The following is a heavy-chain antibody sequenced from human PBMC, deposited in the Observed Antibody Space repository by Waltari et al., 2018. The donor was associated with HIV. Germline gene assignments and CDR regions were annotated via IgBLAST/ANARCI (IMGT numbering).Heavy chain of an antibody. CDR1: GFTFSNYD. J-gene: IGHJ4*02. V-gene: IGHV3-64D*08. Sequence: EVQLVESGGGLVQPGGSLRLSCSASGFTFSNYDMHWVRQAPGKGLQYVSTIKNNGRTTYYADSVRGRFTISRDSSKNTLYLQMSGLKPEDTAVYYCVKQPLGIVVPVDYWGQGTLVTVSS. CDR3: VKQPLGIVVPVDY. D-gene: IGHD2-2*01. CDR2: IKNNGRTT.